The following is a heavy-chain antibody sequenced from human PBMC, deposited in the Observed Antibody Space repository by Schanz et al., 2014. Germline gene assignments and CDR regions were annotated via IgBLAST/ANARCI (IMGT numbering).Heavy chain of an antibody. CDR2: ISGSGGST. CDR3: AKGLYYDNTGGGFDY. V-gene: IGHV3-23*01. D-gene: IGHD3-16*01. CDR1: GFTFSSYA. Sequence: EEQLLQSGGGLVQPGGSLRLSCAASGFTFSSYAMSWVRQAPGKGLEWVSGISGSGGSTYYADSVKGRFTISRDNSKTTLSLQMNSLRAEDTAVYYCAKGLYYDNTGGGFDYWGQGTLVTVSS. J-gene: IGHJ4*02.